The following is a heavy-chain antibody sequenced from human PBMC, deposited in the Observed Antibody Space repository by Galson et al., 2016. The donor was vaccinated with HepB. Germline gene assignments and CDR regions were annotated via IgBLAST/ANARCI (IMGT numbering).Heavy chain of an antibody. V-gene: IGHV1-69*01. J-gene: IGHJ4*02. D-gene: IGHD4-11*01. CDR3: ARYDYQRRPYYFDF. CDR2: IILMFGAA. Sequence: LEWMVEIILMFGAANYAQRFQDRVAITADESTTTAYMDLSSLRSEDTAVYYCARYDYQRRPYYFDFWGRGTLVTVSS.